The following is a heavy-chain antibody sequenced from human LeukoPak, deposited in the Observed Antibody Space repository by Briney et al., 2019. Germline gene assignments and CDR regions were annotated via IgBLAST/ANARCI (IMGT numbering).Heavy chain of an antibody. CDR1: GFTFSSYS. V-gene: IGHV3-21*01. CDR2: TSSSSSYI. Sequence: PGGSLRLSCAASGFTFSSYSMNWVRQAPGQGLEWVSSTSSSSSYIYYADSVKGRFTISRDNDKNSLYLQMNSLRAEDTAVYYCARDRSLGYCSSTSCYTRYYYMDVWGKGTTVTVSS. J-gene: IGHJ6*03. CDR3: ARDRSLGYCSSTSCYTRYYYMDV. D-gene: IGHD2-2*02.